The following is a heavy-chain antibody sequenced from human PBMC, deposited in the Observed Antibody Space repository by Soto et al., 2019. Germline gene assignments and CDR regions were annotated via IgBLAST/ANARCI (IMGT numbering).Heavy chain of an antibody. V-gene: IGHV2-5*01. D-gene: IGHD3-3*01. CDR1: GFSLSGGGVG. J-gene: IGHJ4*02. CDR2: IYWNDDK. CDR3: AQRVDFSSAYNY. Sequence: QITLKESGPTLVKPTQTLTLTCTFSGFSLSGGGVGVAWIRQPPGKALEWLALIYWNDDKRYRPSLKSSLTISKDTSKNQVVLTMTNVDLGDTATYYCAQRVDFSSAYNYWGQGTLVIVSS.